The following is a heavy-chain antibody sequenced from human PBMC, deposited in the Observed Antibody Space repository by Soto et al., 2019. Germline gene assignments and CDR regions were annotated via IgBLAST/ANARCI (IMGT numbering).Heavy chain of an antibody. J-gene: IGHJ4*02. CDR3: ARGGGPYVWFNEF. CDR1: GGLFSSFA. V-gene: IGHV1-69*01. CDR2: IIPVFGTT. D-gene: IGHD3-16*01. Sequence: QEQLVQSGAEVKKPGSSVKVSCKDSGGLFSSFAISWVRQAPGHGLEWMGGIIPVFGTTNYAQKFQGRVTITADESTNTAYMELSSLTSDDTAMYYCARGGGPYVWFNEFWGQGTQVTVSS.